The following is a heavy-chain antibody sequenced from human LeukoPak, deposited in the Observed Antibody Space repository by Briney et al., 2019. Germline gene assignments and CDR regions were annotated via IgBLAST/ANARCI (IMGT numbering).Heavy chain of an antibody. CDR3: AKDTSYYYMDV. D-gene: IGHD3-16*01. V-gene: IGHV3-23*01. CDR2: ISGSGVST. J-gene: IGHJ6*03. Sequence: GGSLRLSCAASGFTFSSYAMTWVRQAPGKGLEWVSTISGSGVSTYYADSVKGRCTISRDNSKNTLSLQMISLRAEDTAVYYCAKDTSYYYMDVWGKGTTVTVSS. CDR1: GFTFSSYA.